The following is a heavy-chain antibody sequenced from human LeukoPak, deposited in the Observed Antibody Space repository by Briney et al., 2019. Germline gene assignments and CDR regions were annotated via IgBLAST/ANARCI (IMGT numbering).Heavy chain of an antibody. Sequence: GGSLRLSCAASGFTVSNNYMSWVRQTPGKGLEWVAVIWYDGSNKYYAASVKGRFTISRDNSKNTLYLQMNSLRAEDTAVYYCARDQYYGSGSYSPYYYYYGMDVWGQGTTVTVSS. V-gene: IGHV3-33*08. CDR1: GFTVSNNY. CDR3: ARDQYYGSGSYSPYYYYYGMDV. D-gene: IGHD3-10*01. CDR2: IWYDGSNK. J-gene: IGHJ6*02.